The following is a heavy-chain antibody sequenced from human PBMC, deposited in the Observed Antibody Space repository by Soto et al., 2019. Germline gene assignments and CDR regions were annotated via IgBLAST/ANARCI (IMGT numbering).Heavy chain of an antibody. CDR1: GFTVSSNY. J-gene: IGHJ4*02. Sequence: GGSLRLSCAASGFTVSSNYMSWVRQAPGKGLEWVSVIYSGGSTYYADSVKGRFTISRDNSDNTLYLQMNSLRAEDTAVYYCARSSNSIAAAGTGFDYWGQGTLVTVSS. D-gene: IGHD6-13*01. CDR3: ARSSNSIAAAGTGFDY. V-gene: IGHV3-53*01. CDR2: IYSGGST.